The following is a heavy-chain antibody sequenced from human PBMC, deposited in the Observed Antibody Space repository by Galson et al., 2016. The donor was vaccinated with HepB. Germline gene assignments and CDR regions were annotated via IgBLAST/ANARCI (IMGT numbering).Heavy chain of an antibody. V-gene: IGHV3-7*04. CDR3: ARGGLDL. J-gene: IGHJ2*01. CDR2: IKEDGSEK. CDR1: GFTMSNFW. Sequence: SLRLSCAASGFTMSNFWMTWVRQAPGKGLEWVANIKEDGSEKHYVDSVKGRFTISRDNAKNSLFLQMHSLRAEDTAVYYCARGGLDLWGRGTLVIVSS.